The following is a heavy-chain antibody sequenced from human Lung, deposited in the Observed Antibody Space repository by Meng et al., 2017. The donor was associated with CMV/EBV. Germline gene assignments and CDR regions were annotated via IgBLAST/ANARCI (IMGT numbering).Heavy chain of an antibody. J-gene: IGHJ5*02. CDR2: INPDSGGT. Sequence: ASVXVSXKASGDTFTGYYIHWVRQAPGEGLEWLGWINPDSGGTNFAQKFQDRVTMTRDTYITTAYMELTRLRSDDTAVYYCAREVTYFDFWSCHGQGQNWCEPW. V-gene: IGHV1-2*02. CDR1: GDTFTGYY. D-gene: IGHD3-3*01. CDR3: AREVTYFDFWSCHGQGQNWCEP.